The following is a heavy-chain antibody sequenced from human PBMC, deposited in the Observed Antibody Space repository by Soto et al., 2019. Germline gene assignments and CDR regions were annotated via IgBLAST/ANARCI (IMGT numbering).Heavy chain of an antibody. V-gene: IGHV3-21*01. CDR3: GRGESTGTPHYDY. CDR2: ISSTSTYI. J-gene: IGHJ4*02. D-gene: IGHD1-1*01. Sequence: EVQLVESGGGLVKPGGSLRLSCAASGFTFTTYSMNWVRQAPGKGLEWVSSISSTSTYIYYSDSLKGRFTISRDNAKNSLYLQMNSRIAEDTAVYYCGRGESTGTPHYDYWGQGALVTVAS. CDR1: GFTFTTYS.